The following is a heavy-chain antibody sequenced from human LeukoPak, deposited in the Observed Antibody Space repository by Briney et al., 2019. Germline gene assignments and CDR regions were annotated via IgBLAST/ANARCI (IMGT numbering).Heavy chain of an antibody. Sequence: GGSLRLSCEPSGFTFSSYSMNWVRQAPGRGLEWVSYISIRGDTIYYADSVKGRFTISRDNSKNTLYLQMNSLRAEDTAVYYCAKGRWYSSSTLDYWGQGTLVTVSS. CDR1: GFTFSSYS. D-gene: IGHD6-13*01. J-gene: IGHJ4*02. CDR3: AKGRWYSSSTLDY. V-gene: IGHV3-48*01. CDR2: ISIRGDTI.